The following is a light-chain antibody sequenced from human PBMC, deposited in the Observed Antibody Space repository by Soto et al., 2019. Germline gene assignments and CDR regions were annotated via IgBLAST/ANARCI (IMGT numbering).Light chain of an antibody. Sequence: EIVLTQSPATLSLSPGERATLSCRASQSVTNNLAWYQQKSGQPPRLLIFDASNRATGVPARFSGSGSGTDFTLTISSLEPEDFAVYYCQQRSHWPLTFGQGSNVEIK. V-gene: IGKV3-11*01. CDR1: QSVTNN. CDR2: DAS. CDR3: QQRSHWPLT. J-gene: IGKJ1*01.